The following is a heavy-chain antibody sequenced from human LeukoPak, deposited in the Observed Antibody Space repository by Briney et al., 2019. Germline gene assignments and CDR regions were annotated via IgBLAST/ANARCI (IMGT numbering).Heavy chain of an antibody. Sequence: GGSLRLSCAASGFTFSSYAMHWVRQAPGKGLEWVAVISYDGSNKYYADPVKGRFTISRDNSKNTLYLQMNSLRAEDTAVYYCARGGRFEQQLVFDYWGQGTLVTVSS. CDR1: GFTFSSYA. D-gene: IGHD6-13*01. CDR2: ISYDGSNK. J-gene: IGHJ4*02. V-gene: IGHV3-30-3*01. CDR3: ARGGRFEQQLVFDY.